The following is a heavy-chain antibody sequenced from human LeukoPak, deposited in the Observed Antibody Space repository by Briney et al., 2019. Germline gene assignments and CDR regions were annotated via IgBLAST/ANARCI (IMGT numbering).Heavy chain of an antibody. V-gene: IGHV3-21*01. CDR2: ISSSSSYI. CDR3: ARDFGRGELVGATLYYYYYGMDV. J-gene: IGHJ6*02. CDR1: GFTFNTYS. D-gene: IGHD1-26*01. Sequence: GGSLRLPCAASGFTFNTYSMNWVRQAPGKGLEWVSSISSSSSYIDYADSGKGRFTISRDNAKNSLYLQMDSLRDEDTAVYYCARDFGRGELVGATLYYYYYGMDVWGQGTTVTVSS.